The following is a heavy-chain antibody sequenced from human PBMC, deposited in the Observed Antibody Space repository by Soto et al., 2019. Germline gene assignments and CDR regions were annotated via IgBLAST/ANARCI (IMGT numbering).Heavy chain of an antibody. CDR2: IFPSGTT. J-gene: IGHJ4*02. Sequence: SETLSLTXGVSGGSLSGATYSWNWIRQPPGKGLEWIGYIFPSGTTYYNPSLKSRVTISIDVSKNQFSLSLRSLTAADTAVYYCARSREFDYWSQGTLVTVSS. CDR1: GGSLSGATYS. CDR3: ARSREFDY. V-gene: IGHV4-30-2*01.